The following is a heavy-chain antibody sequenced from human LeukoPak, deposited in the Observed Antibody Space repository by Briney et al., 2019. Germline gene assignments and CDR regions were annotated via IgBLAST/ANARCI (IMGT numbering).Heavy chain of an antibody. J-gene: IGHJ6*02. CDR2: IYYTGST. Sequence: PSETLFLTCTVSGDSMKSYYWTWIRQPPGKGLEWIGYIYYTGSTNYNPSLKSRVTISVDTSKNQFSLKLSSVTAADTAVYYCAKEREYCSSGSCHYDLDVWGQGTTVTVSS. CDR1: GDSMKSYY. CDR3: AKEREYCSSGSCHYDLDV. D-gene: IGHD2-15*01. V-gene: IGHV4-59*01.